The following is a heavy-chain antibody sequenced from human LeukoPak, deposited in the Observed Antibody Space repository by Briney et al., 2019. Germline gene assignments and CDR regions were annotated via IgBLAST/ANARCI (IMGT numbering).Heavy chain of an antibody. CDR3: ASAADNSGVYFAY. D-gene: IGHD3-22*01. J-gene: IGHJ4*02. CDR2: ISSSGSTI. CDR1: GFTFSSYE. Sequence: PGGSLRLSCAASGFTFSSYEMNWVRQAPGEGLEWVSYISSSGSTIYYADSVKGRFTISRDNAKNSLYLQMNSLRAEDTAVYYCASAADNSGVYFAYWGQGTLVTVSS. V-gene: IGHV3-48*03.